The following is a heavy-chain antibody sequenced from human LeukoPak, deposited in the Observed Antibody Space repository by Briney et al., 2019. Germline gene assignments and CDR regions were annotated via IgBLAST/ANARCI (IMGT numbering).Heavy chain of an antibody. CDR2: ISGSSSTI. CDR1: XXXFSSYS. V-gene: IGHV3-48*01. Sequence: PGGSLXLXXXXSXXXFSSYSMNWVRXAPGKGLEWVSYISGSSSTIYYADSVKGRFTISRDNAKNSLYLQMNSLRAEDTAVYYCARQRAGFTVTTSDYWGQGTLVTVSS. J-gene: IGHJ4*02. CDR3: ARQRAGFTVTTSDY. D-gene: IGHD4-17*01.